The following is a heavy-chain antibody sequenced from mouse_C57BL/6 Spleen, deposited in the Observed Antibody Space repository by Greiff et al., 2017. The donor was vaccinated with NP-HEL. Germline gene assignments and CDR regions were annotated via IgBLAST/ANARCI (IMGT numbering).Heavy chain of an antibody. CDR1: GFTFSDYG. V-gene: IGHV5-17*01. D-gene: IGHD1-1*01. CDR2: ISSGSSTI. CDR3: AREYYGSSLFDY. J-gene: IGHJ2*01. Sequence: EVHLVESGGGLVKPGGSLKLSCAASGFTFSDYGMHWVRQAPEKGLEWVAYISSGSSTIYYADPVKGRFTISRDNAKNTLFLQMTSLRSEDTAMYYCAREYYGSSLFDYWGQGTTLTVSS.